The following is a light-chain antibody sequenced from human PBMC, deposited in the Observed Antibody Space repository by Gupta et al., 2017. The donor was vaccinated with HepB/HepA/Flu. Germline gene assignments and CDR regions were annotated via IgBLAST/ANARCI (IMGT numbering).Light chain of an antibody. Sequence: QFVLTQPPSASGTPGQRVTISCSGGITIIGTYTVNWYQHLPGTAPKLLIYVNNERPSGVPARFSGSKSGTSASLAISGLQSEDEGDYYCAAWDDSLNGPVFGGGTKLTVL. CDR1: ITIIGTYT. J-gene: IGLJ3*02. CDR2: VNN. CDR3: AAWDDSLNGPV. V-gene: IGLV1-44*01.